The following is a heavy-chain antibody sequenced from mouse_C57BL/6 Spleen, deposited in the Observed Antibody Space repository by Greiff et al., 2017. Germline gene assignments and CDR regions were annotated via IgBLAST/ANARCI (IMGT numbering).Heavy chain of an antibody. CDR3: ERGLRNGNYFDY. Sequence: EVKVVESGGGLVKPGGSLKLSCAASGFTFSSYTMSWVRQTPEKRLEWVATISGGGGNTYYPDSVKGRFTISRDNAKNTLYLQMSSLRSEDTALYYCERGLRNGNYFDYWGQGTTLTVSS. D-gene: IGHD6-5*01. J-gene: IGHJ2*01. CDR1: GFTFSSYT. CDR2: ISGGGGNT. V-gene: IGHV5-9*01.